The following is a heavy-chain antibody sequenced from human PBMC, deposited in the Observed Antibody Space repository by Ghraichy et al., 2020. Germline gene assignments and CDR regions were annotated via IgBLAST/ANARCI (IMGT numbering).Heavy chain of an antibody. CDR1: GFTFSDYY. J-gene: IGHJ4*02. CDR3: ARDLRWLQLPL. V-gene: IGHV3-11*01. D-gene: IGHD5-24*01. CDR2: IDKSGTNT. Sequence: GGSLRLSCTASGFTFSDYYMTWIRQAPGKGLEWVSHIDKSGTNTWHADSVKGRFTISRDNAKNSLYLQMNTLRAEDTAVYFCARDLRWLQLPLWGQGTLVTVSS.